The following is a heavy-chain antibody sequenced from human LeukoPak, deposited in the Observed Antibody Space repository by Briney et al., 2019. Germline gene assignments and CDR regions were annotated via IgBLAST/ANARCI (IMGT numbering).Heavy chain of an antibody. CDR1: GFTFSSYW. CDR2: IKQDGSEK. D-gene: IGHD6-19*01. V-gene: IGHV3-7*01. J-gene: IGHJ4*02. CDR3: ARDPVAGYFDY. Sequence: GGSLRLSCAASGFTFSSYWMSWVRQAPGKGLEWVADIKQDGSEKYYVDSVKGRFTISRDNAKNSLYLQMNSLRAEDTAVYYCARDPVAGYFDYWGQGTLVTVSS.